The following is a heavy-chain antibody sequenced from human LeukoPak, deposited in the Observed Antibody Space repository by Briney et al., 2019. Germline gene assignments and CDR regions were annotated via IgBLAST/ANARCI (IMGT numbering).Heavy chain of an antibody. Sequence: ASVKVSCKASGYTFTSYYMHWVRQAPGQGLEWMGITNPSGGSASYAQKFQGRVTMTRDTSTSTVYMELSSLRSEDTAVYYCASGQLRIAAAGMQGLSTHWGQGTLATVSS. J-gene: IGHJ4*02. CDR3: ASGQLRIAAAGMQGLSTH. CDR1: GYTFTSYY. CDR2: TNPSGGSA. D-gene: IGHD6-13*01. V-gene: IGHV1-46*01.